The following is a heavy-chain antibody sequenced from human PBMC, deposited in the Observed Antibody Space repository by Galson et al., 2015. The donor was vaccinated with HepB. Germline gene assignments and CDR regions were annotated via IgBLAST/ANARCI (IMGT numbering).Heavy chain of an antibody. V-gene: IGHV5-10-1*01. J-gene: IGHJ4*02. CDR2: IDPRDSYT. D-gene: IGHD6-19*01. CDR3: AAQASGWPTKGEC. Sequence: QSGAEVKKPGESLRISCQGSRYHFSTYWITWVRQLPGKGLELMGRIDPRDSYTNYNPSFQGHVTVSVDKSISTAYLQWGSLKPSDTAMYYCAAQASGWPTKGECWGQGTLVTVSS. CDR1: RYHFSTYW.